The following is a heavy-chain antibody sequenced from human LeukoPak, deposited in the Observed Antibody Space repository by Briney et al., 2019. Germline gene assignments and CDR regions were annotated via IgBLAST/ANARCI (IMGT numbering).Heavy chain of an antibody. CDR1: GSSFTSYW. CDR2: IYPGDSDT. D-gene: IGHD3-9*01. V-gene: IGHV5-51*01. J-gene: IGHJ4*02. CDR3: ARQADYNLLTGYYKGHLDY. Sequence: GESLKISCQGSGSSFTSYWIAWVRQLPGNGLEWMEIIYPGDSDTRYSPSFQGQATFAADKSISTAYLQWSSLQASDTAMYYCARQADYNLLTGYYKGHLDYWGQGTLVTVSS.